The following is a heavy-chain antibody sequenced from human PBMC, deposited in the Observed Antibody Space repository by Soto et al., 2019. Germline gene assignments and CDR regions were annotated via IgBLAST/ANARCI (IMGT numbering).Heavy chain of an antibody. D-gene: IGHD2-8*02. J-gene: IGHJ4*02. Sequence: RASVKVSCKASGGTFSIYGFSWVRQAPGQGPEWIGGIIPILTTPNYAQKFQGRVTIVADESTTTVYMELSSLKFEDTVVYYCATSVGIAPTGEDGMDVWGQGTLVTVSS. CDR2: IIPILTTP. CDR3: ATSVGIAPTGEDGMDV. CDR1: GGTFSIYG. V-gene: IGHV1-69*13.